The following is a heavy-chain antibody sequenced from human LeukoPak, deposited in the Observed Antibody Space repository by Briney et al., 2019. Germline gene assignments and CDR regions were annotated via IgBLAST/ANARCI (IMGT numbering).Heavy chain of an antibody. V-gene: IGHV4-4*07. Sequence: LETLSLTCTVSGGSISSYYWTWIRQPAGKGLEWIGRLYISGSTNYNPSLKSRVTMSVDTSKNQFSLKLSSVTAADTAVYYCARLVEESRPWELNGFDIWGQGTMVTVSS. CDR1: GGSISSYY. CDR2: LYISGST. CDR3: ARLVEESRPWELNGFDI. D-gene: IGHD1-26*01. J-gene: IGHJ3*02.